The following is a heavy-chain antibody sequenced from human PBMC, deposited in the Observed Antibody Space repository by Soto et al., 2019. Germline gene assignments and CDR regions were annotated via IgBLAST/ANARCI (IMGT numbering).Heavy chain of an antibody. D-gene: IGHD3-16*01. V-gene: IGHV3-33*05. J-gene: IGHJ4*02. CDR2: TSYDGSNN. CDR1: GFTFRSYV. Sequence: QVQLVESGGGVVQPGTSLRLSCVGSGFTFRSYVIHWFRQAPGKGLEWVALTSYDGSNNFYGDSVKVRFTISRHNSRNTVELQMDSLRFEDTALYYCARWGTAGGLDVWGQGTLVSVSS. CDR3: ARWGTAGGLDV.